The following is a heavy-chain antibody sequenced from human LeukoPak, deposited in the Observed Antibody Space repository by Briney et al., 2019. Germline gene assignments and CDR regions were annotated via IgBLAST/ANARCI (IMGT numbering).Heavy chain of an antibody. J-gene: IGHJ5*02. CDR3: ATQQCNGGSCYSRAIWFDP. CDR2: MYYTGNT. V-gene: IGHV4-39*01. Sequence: SETLSLTCIVSGGXISSSSYYWGWIRQPPGKGLEWIASMYYTGNTYYNPSLKSRVTISVDTSKNQFSLKLSSVTASDTAVYHCATQQCNGGSCYSRAIWFDPWGQGTLVTVSS. CDR1: GGXISSSSYY. D-gene: IGHD2-15*01.